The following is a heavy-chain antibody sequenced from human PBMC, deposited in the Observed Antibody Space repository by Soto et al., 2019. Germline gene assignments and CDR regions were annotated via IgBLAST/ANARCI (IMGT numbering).Heavy chain of an antibody. CDR1: GFTFSSYG. V-gene: IGHV3-30*18. CDR2: ISYDGSNK. J-gene: IGHJ6*02. D-gene: IGHD6-13*01. Sequence: SLRLSCAASGFTFSSYGMHWVRQAPGKGLEWVAVISYDGSNKYYADSVKGRFTISRDNSKNTLYLQMNSLRAEDTAVYYCAKEGGIAAAGTPLYYYYGMDVWGQGTTVTVSS. CDR3: AKEGGIAAAGTPLYYYYGMDV.